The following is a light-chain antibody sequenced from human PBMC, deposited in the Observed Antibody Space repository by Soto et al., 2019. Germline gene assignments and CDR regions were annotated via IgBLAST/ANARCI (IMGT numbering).Light chain of an antibody. CDR2: GAS. J-gene: IGKJ4*01. CDR3: QQYNNWPLT. Sequence: EIEMTQSPDNLSVSPGESATLSCRASQSVSTNLAWYQQKPGQAPRLLIYGASTRATGIPARFSGSGSGTEFTLTISSLQSEDFAVYYCQQYNNWPLTFGGGTKVDIK. CDR1: QSVSTN. V-gene: IGKV3-15*01.